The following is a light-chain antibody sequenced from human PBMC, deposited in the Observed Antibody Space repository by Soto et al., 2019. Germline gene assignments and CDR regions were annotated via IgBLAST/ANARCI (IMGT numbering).Light chain of an antibody. CDR3: QQYASSPQI. CDR1: QSVSSNY. V-gene: IGKV3-20*01. Sequence: EIVLTQSPGSLSLSPGERATLSCRASQSVSSNYLAWYQQKPGQTPSLLIYGASSRATGIPDRFSGSGSGTDFTLTISRLEPEDSAVYYCQQYASSPQIFGQGTKLEIK. CDR2: GAS. J-gene: IGKJ2*01.